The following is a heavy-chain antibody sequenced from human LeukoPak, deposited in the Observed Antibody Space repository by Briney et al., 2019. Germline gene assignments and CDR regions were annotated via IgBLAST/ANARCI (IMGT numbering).Heavy chain of an antibody. CDR2: MNPNSANT. CDR3: ARVPIVVVTAGNAFDI. D-gene: IGHD2-21*02. Sequence: ASVKVSCKASGYTFTGYYMHWVRQATGQGLEWMGWMNPNSANTAYAQKFQGRVTITRNTSISTAYMELSSLSSEDTAVYYCARVPIVVVTAGNAFDIWGQGTMVTVSS. V-gene: IGHV1-8*03. CDR1: GYTFTGYY. J-gene: IGHJ3*02.